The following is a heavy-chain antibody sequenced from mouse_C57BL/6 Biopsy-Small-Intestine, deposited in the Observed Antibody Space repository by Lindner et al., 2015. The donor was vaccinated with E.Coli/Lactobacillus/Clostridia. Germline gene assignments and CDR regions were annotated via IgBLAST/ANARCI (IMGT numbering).Heavy chain of an antibody. CDR3: ARSGNYYGSPFAY. CDR2: INPSSGYT. Sequence: VQLQESGAELAKPGASVKLSCKASGYTFTDYWMHWVKQRPGQGLEWIGYINPSSGYTKFNQKFKDKATLTVDKSSSTAYMQLSSLTYDDSAVYYCARSGNYYGSPFAYWGQGTLVTVSA. CDR1: GYTFTDYW. V-gene: IGHV1-7*01. J-gene: IGHJ3*01. D-gene: IGHD1-1*01.